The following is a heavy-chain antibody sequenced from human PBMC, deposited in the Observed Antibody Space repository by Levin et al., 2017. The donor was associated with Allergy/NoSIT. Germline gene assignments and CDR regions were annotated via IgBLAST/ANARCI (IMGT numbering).Heavy chain of an antibody. CDR3: AHSTPTGEGDYYGMDV. CDR2: IYWNDDK. J-gene: IGHJ6*02. CDR1: GFSLSTSGVG. Sequence: ESGPTLVKPTQTLTLTCTFSGFSLSTSGVGVGWIRQPPGKALEWLALIYWNDDKRYSPSLKSRLTITKDTSKNQVVLTMTNMDPVDTATYYCAHSTPTGEGDYYGMDVWGQGTTVTVSS. D-gene: IGHD4-17*01. V-gene: IGHV2-5*01.